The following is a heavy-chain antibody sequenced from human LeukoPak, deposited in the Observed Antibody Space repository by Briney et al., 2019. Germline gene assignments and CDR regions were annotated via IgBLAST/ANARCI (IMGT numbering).Heavy chain of an antibody. CDR3: ARAGVNYYYYMDV. CDR2: ISAYNGNT. V-gene: IGHV1-18*01. J-gene: IGHJ6*03. D-gene: IGHD3-10*01. Sequence: GASVKVSCKASGHTFTNYGITWVRQAPGQGLEWMGWISAYNGNTNYAQKFQGRVTMTSDTSTSTVYMELSSLRSEDTAVYYCARAGVNYYYYMDVWGKGTTVTISS. CDR1: GHTFTNYG.